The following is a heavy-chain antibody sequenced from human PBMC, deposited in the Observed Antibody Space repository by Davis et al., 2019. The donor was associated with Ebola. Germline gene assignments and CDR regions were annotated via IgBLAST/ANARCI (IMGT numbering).Heavy chain of an antibody. V-gene: IGHV3-7*01. CDR2: INQDESGK. D-gene: IGHD6-13*01. CDR3: ARGPSTGNSFTY. CDR1: GLIFNNYW. J-gene: IGHJ4*02. Sequence: GESLKISCAASGLIFNNYWMSWVRQAPGKGLEWVANINQDESGKYYLDSVKGRFTVSRDNAKNSLSLQMNSLRAEDTAVYYCARGPSTGNSFTYWGQGALVTVSS.